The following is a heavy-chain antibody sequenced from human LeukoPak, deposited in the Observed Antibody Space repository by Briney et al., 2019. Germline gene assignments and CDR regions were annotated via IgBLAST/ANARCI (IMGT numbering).Heavy chain of an antibody. Sequence: GGSLRLSCAASGFTFSSYAMNWVRQAPGKELEWVSGINNSGSNTYYTDSVKGRFTISRDNSKNTVYLQMNSLRAEDTAVYYCARIYDSSASDYWGQGTLVTVSS. CDR3: ARIYDSSASDY. CDR2: INNSGSNT. D-gene: IGHD3-22*01. CDR1: GFTFSSYA. J-gene: IGHJ4*02. V-gene: IGHV3-23*01.